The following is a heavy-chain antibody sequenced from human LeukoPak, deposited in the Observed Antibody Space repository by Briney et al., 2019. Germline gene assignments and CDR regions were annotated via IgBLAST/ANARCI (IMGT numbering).Heavy chain of an antibody. CDR1: GFTFDDYA. D-gene: IGHD5-18*01. J-gene: IGHJ5*02. V-gene: IGHV3-9*01. CDR2: ISWNSGSI. Sequence: PGRSLRLSCAASGFTFDDYAMHWVRQAPGKGLEWVSGISWNSGSIGYADSVKGRFTISRDNAKNSLYLQMNSLRAEDTALYYCAKSYGGYSYGYNWFDPWGQGTLVTVSS. CDR3: AKSYGGYSYGYNWFDP.